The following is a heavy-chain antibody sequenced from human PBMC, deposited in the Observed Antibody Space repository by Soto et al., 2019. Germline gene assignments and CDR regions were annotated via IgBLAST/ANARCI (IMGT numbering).Heavy chain of an antibody. J-gene: IGHJ4*02. CDR3: AREFRYYYDSSGYYTLDY. V-gene: IGHV1-2*02. CDR1: GYTFSTYG. D-gene: IGHD3-22*01. Sequence: XSVKVSCKASGYTFSTYGLTWVRQAPGQGLEWMGWINPNSGGTNYAQKFQGRVTMTRDTSISTAYMELSRLRSDDTAVYYCAREFRYYYDSSGYYTLDYWGQGNLVTVSS. CDR2: INPNSGGT.